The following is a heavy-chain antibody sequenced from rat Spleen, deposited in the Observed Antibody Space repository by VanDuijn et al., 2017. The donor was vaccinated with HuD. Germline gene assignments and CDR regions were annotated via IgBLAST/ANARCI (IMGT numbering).Heavy chain of an antibody. CDR1: GYSITSNY. J-gene: IGHJ1*01. D-gene: IGHD1-10*01. CDR2: ISYSDST. CDR3: ARYRITTNWYFDF. Sequence: EVQLQESGPGLVKPSQSLSLTCSVTGYSITSNYWGWIRKFPGNKMEWMGYISYSDSTSYNPSLKSRISITRDTSKNQFFLQLNSVTTEDTATYYCARYRITTNWYFDFWGPGTMVTVSS. V-gene: IGHV3-1*01.